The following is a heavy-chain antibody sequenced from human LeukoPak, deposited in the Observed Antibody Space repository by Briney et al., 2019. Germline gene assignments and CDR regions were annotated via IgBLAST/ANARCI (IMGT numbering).Heavy chain of an antibody. D-gene: IGHD2-2*01. CDR3: ARALVVPAATNWFDP. Sequence: SQTLSLTCTVSGGSISSGSYYWSWIRQPAGKGLEWIGRIYTSGSTNYNPSLKSRVTISVDTSMNQFSLKLSSVTAADTAVYYCARALVVPAATNWFDPWGQGTLVTVSS. V-gene: IGHV4-61*02. J-gene: IGHJ5*02. CDR2: IYTSGST. CDR1: GGSISSGSYY.